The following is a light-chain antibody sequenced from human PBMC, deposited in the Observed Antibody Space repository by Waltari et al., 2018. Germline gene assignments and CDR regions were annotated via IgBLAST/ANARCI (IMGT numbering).Light chain of an antibody. CDR3: SSYAAYNTVI. CDR1: SGDVGNYNL. Sequence: QSTLTQPASVSGSLGQSITISCIGTSGDVGNYNLVSWYQQHPGKAPKFMIYGVNKRPSGVYNRFSGSKSGNTASLTISGLQGEDEAIYFCSSYAAYNTVIFGGGTKVTVL. CDR2: GVN. V-gene: IGLV2-23*02. J-gene: IGLJ2*01.